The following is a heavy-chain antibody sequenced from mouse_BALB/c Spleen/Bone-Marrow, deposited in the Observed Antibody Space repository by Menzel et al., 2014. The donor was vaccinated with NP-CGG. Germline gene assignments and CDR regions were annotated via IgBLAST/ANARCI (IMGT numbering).Heavy chain of an antibody. CDR3: ARIYYYGRDY. CDR2: INPSTGYT. V-gene: IGHV1-7*01. CDR1: GYTFTNYW. D-gene: IGHD1-1*01. Sequence: QVQLRESGAELAKPGASVKMSCKASGYTFTNYWMHWVKRRPGQGLEWIGYINPSTGYTEYNQKFKDKATSTADKSSSTAYMQLSSLTSEDSAVYYCARIYYYGRDYWGQGTTLTVSS. J-gene: IGHJ2*01.